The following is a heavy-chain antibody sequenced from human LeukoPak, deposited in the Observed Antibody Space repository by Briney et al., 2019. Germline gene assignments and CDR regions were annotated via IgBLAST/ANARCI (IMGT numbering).Heavy chain of an antibody. Sequence: SQTLSLTCAISGDSVSSISVAWSWIRQSPSRGLEWLGRTYYRSKWYYEYAVSVKSRINISPDTFKNQFSLQLTSVTPEDTAVYYCSLARSEYHYGMDVWGQGTTVTVSS. CDR3: SLARSEYHYGMDV. CDR1: GDSVSSISVA. V-gene: IGHV6-1*01. J-gene: IGHJ6*02. CDR2: TYYRSKWYY.